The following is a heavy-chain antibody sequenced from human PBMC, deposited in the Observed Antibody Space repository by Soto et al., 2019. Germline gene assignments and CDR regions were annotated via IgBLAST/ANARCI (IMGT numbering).Heavy chain of an antibody. CDR1: GFTFSSYG. D-gene: IGHD2-2*01. V-gene: IGHV3-33*01. CDR2: IWYDGSNK. J-gene: IGHJ6*03. CDR3: ARDDCSSTSCYLYYYMDV. Sequence: QVQLVESGGGVVQPGRSLRLSCAASGFTFSSYGMHWVRQAPGKGLEWVAVIWYDGSNKYYADSVKGRFTISRDNSKNPLYLQMNSLRAEDTAVYYCARDDCSSTSCYLYYYMDVWGKGTTVTVSS.